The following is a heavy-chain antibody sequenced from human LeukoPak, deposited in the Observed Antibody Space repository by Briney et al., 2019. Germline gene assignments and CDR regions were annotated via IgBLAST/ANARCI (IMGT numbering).Heavy chain of an antibody. CDR1: GLTFSSYA. D-gene: IGHD4-17*01. CDR2: ISGSGGST. J-gene: IGHJ4*02. V-gene: IGHV3-23*01. CDR3: AKDKVGGMTTVTLFDY. Sequence: GGSLRLSCAASGLTFSSYAMSWVRQAPGKGLEWVSAISGSGGSTYYADSVKGRFTISRDNSKNTLYLQMNSLGAEDTAVYYCAKDKVGGMTTVTLFDYWGQGTLVTVSS.